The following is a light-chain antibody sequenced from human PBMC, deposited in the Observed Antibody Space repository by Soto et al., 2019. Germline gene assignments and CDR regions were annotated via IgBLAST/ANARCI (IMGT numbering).Light chain of an antibody. CDR2: AAS. CDR3: RQCNSSPFT. Sequence: ASLRVCVRIASRTSQGISNWLAWYQQKPGRAPKLLIYAASSWQSGVSSRFSGSGSGTDFTLTISRLQPEDFAAYYCRQCNSSPFTFGPGTKVDI. J-gene: IGKJ3*01. CDR1: QGISNW. V-gene: IGKV1D-12*01.